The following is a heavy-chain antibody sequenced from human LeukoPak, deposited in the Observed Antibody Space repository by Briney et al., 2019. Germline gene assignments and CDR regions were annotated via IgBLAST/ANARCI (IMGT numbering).Heavy chain of an antibody. J-gene: IGHJ4*02. V-gene: IGHV3-48*03. CDR1: GLTFSSYE. CDR2: ISSSGSTI. Sequence: GGSLRLSCAASGLTFSSYEMNWVRQAPGKGLEWVSYISSSGSTIYYADSVKGRFTISRDNAKNSLYLQMNSLRAEDTAVYYCARGSHYYGSGSYGYWGQGTLVTVSS. D-gene: IGHD3-10*01. CDR3: ARGSHYYGSGSYGY.